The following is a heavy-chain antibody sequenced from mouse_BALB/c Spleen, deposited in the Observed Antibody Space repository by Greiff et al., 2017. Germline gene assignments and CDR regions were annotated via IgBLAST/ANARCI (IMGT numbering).Heavy chain of an antibody. D-gene: IGHD2-13*01. Sequence: EVHLVESGGGLVQPGGSRKLSCAASGFTFSSFGMHWVRQAPEQGLEWVAYISSGSSTIYYADTVKGRFTISGDNAKNTLFLQMTRLRSEDTAMYYGARSGGDPDYWGQGTTLTVSS. CDR1: GFTFSSFG. CDR3: ARSGGDPDY. CDR2: ISSGSSTI. V-gene: IGHV5-17*02. J-gene: IGHJ2*01.